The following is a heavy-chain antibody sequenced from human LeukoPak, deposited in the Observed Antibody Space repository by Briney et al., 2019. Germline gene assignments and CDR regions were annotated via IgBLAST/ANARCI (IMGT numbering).Heavy chain of an antibody. CDR1: GGSISSGGYS. V-gene: IGHV4-61*08. CDR3: ARASPLVGAADY. D-gene: IGHD1-26*01. Sequence: PSETLSLTCAVSGGSISSGGYSWSWIRQPPGKGLEWIGYIYYSGSTNYNPSLKSRVTISVDTSKNQFSLKLSSVTAADTAVYYCARASPLVGAADYWGQGTLVTVSS. CDR2: IYYSGST. J-gene: IGHJ4*02.